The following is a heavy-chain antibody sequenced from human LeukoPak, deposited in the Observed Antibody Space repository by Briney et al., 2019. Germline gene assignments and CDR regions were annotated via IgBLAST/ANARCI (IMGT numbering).Heavy chain of an antibody. CDR3: ASGSNYDFWSGYPPGYGMDV. D-gene: IGHD3-3*01. CDR2: ISSTGSTI. V-gene: IGHV3-48*03. J-gene: IGHJ6*02. Sequence: GRTLRLSCAPSGFTLSSCEMNGVPEAPGKGLEGVSYISSTGSTIYYADSVKGRFTISRDNAKNSLYLQMHSLRAEDTAVYYCASGSNYDFWSGYPPGYGMDVWGQGTTVTVSS. CDR1: GFTLSSCE.